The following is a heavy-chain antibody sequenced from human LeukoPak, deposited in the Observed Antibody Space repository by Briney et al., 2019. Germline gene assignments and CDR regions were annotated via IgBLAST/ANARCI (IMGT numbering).Heavy chain of an antibody. V-gene: IGHV1-2*02. D-gene: IGHD3-16*01. CDR1: GYTFTDYY. CDR2: INSNSGGT. J-gene: IGHJ4*02. CDR3: ARVPGGAAYDLDH. Sequence: ASVKVSCKASGYTFTDYYIHWVRQAPGQGLEWMGWINSNSGGTNYAQKLQGRVTMTRDTSISTAYMELSRLRSDDTAVYYCARVPGGAAYDLDHWGQGTLVTVSS.